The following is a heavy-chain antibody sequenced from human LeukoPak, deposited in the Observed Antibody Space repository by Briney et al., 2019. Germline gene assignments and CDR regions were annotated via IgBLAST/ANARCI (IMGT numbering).Heavy chain of an antibody. D-gene: IGHD2-15*01. CDR3: ARRALRYCSGGSCSKWFDP. Sequence: SETLSLTCAVYGGSFSGYYWSWIRQPPGKGLEWIGEINHSGSTNYNPSLKSRVTISVDTSKNQFSLKLSSETAADTAVYYCARRALRYCSGGSCSKWFDPWGQGTLVTVSS. V-gene: IGHV4-34*01. CDR1: GGSFSGYY. J-gene: IGHJ5*02. CDR2: INHSGST.